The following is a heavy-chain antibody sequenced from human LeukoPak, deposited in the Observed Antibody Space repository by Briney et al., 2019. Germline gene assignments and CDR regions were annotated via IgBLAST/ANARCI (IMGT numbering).Heavy chain of an antibody. Sequence: GSLRLSCAASGFTFSSYAMSWVRQAPGKGLEWIGSIYHSGSTYYNPSLKSRVTISVATSKNQFSLTLSSVTAADTAVYYCARELRYCSSTSCHDYWGQGTLVTVSS. CDR3: ARELRYCSSTSCHDY. V-gene: IGHV4-38-2*02. J-gene: IGHJ4*02. CDR2: IYHSGST. CDR1: GFTFSSYA. D-gene: IGHD2-2*01.